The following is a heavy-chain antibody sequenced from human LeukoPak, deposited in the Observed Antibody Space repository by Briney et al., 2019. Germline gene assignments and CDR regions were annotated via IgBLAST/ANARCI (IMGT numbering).Heavy chain of an antibody. D-gene: IGHD6-19*01. CDR3: ARVIAVAGLDAFDI. CDR2: ISSSGSTI. J-gene: IGHJ3*02. V-gene: IGHV3-48*03. Sequence: GGSLRLSCAASGFTFSSYEMNWVRQAPGKGLEWVSYISSSGSTIYYADSVKGRFTISRDNAKNSLYLQRHSLRAENTAVYYCARVIAVAGLDAFDIWGQGTMVTVSS. CDR1: GFTFSSYE.